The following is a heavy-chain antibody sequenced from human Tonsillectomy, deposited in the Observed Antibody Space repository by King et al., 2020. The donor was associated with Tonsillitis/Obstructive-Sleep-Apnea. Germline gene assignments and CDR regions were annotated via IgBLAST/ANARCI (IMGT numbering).Heavy chain of an antibody. V-gene: IGHV1-18*01. CDR1: GYTFKSYG. Sequence: GQLVQSGAEVKKPGASVKVSCKASGYTFKSYGISWVRQAPGQGLEWMGWISIYYGSTKYAQKVQGRVVMTTDTSTSTAYMELRSLRSDDTAVYYCARGDNYDSSGSPYRLDNWGQGTLVTVSS. CDR3: ARGDNYDSSGSPYRLDN. D-gene: IGHD3-22*01. J-gene: IGHJ4*02. CDR2: ISIYYGST.